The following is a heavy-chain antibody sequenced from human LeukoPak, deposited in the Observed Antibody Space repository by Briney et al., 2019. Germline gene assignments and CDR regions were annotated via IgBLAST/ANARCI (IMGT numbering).Heavy chain of an antibody. CDR3: ARESPSVEYSGYDYVSRYDY. CDR1: GYTFTGYY. D-gene: IGHD5-12*01. V-gene: IGHV1-2*02. CDR2: INPNSGGT. Sequence: ASVKVSCKASGYTFTGYYMHWVRQAPGQGLEWMGWINPNSGGTNYAQKFQGRVTMTRDTSISTAYMELSRLRSDDTAVYYCARESPSVEYSGYDYVSRYDYWGQGTLVTVSS. J-gene: IGHJ4*02.